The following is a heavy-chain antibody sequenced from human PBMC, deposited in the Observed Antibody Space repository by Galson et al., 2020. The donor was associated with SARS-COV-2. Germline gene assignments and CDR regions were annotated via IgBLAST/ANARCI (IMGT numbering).Heavy chain of an antibody. J-gene: IGHJ5*02. V-gene: IGHV4-4*07. CDR3: AKVVPWFGELLWLDP. CDR2: IFSDGGT. CDR1: GGSISNYY. Sequence: SETLSLTCTVSGGSISNYYRTWIRQPAGKGLEWIGRIFSDGGTHYNPSLKSRVTMAVDTSKNQFPLKLSSVTAADTAVYFCAKVVPWFGELLWLDPCGQGTLVTVSS. D-gene: IGHD3-10*01.